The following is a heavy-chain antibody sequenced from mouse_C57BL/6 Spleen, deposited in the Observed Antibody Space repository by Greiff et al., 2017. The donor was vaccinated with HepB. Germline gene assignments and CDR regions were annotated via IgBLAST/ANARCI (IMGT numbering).Heavy chain of an antibody. Sequence: VQLQQPGAELVKPGASVKLSCKASGYTFTSYWMHWVKQRPGQGLEWIGMIHPNSGSTKYNEKFKSKATLTVDKSSSTAYMQLSSLTSEDSAVYYCARGGYYYGFWFAYWGQGTLVTVSA. V-gene: IGHV1-64*01. CDR3: ARGGYYYGFWFAY. D-gene: IGHD1-1*01. CDR1: GYTFTSYW. J-gene: IGHJ3*01. CDR2: IHPNSGST.